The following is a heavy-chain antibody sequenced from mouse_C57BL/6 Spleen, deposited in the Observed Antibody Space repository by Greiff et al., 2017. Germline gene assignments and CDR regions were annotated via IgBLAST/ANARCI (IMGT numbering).Heavy chain of an antibody. CDR2: INPSSGYT. CDR3: ARSDYYGSSYNWYFDV. J-gene: IGHJ1*03. CDR1: GYTFTSYT. Sequence: VKLVESGAELARPGASVKMSCKASGYTFTSYTMHWVKQRPGQGLEWIGYINPSSGYTKYNQKFKDKATLNADKSSSTAYMQLSSLTSEDSAVYYCARSDYYGSSYNWYFDVWGTGTTVTVSS. V-gene: IGHV1-4*01. D-gene: IGHD1-1*01.